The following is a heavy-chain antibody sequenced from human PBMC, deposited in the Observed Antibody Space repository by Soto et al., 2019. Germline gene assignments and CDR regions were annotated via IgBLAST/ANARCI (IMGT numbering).Heavy chain of an antibody. J-gene: IGHJ4*02. D-gene: IGHD6-19*01. Sequence: GGSLRLSCSASGFAFSSHAMHWVRQAPGQGLEYLSAISRKGDNTYYADSVKGRFTISRGNSKNTLYLQMSSLRTEDTGVYYCVKVIYDSGWYGFYFVYWGQGTLVTVSS. V-gene: IGHV3-64D*06. CDR2: ISRKGDNT. CDR3: VKVIYDSGWYGFYFVY. CDR1: GFAFSSHA.